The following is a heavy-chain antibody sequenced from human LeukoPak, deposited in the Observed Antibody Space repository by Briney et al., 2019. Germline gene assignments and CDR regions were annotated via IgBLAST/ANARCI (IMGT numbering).Heavy chain of an antibody. V-gene: IGHV3-23*01. CDR1: GFIFSSHG. CDR3: AKLNTWIQAWFDP. CDR2: ISPSGDIT. Sequence: GGSLRLSCAASGFIFSSHGMNWVRQAPGKGLEWVSGISPSGDITYYADSVKGRFTISRDNSKNTLYLQMNSLRAEDTAVYYCAKLNTWIQAWFDPWGQGTLVTVSS. D-gene: IGHD5-18*01. J-gene: IGHJ5*02.